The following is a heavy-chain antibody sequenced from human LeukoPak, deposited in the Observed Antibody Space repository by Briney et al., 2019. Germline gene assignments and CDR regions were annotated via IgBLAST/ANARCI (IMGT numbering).Heavy chain of an antibody. CDR3: ARDGSSGWYYFDY. V-gene: IGHV4-61*02. D-gene: IGHD6-19*01. CDR2: IYTSGST. Sequence: SQTLSLTCTVSGGSISSGSYYWSWIRQPAGKGLEWIGRIYTSGSTNYNPSLKSRVTISVDTSKNQFSLKLSSVTAADTAVYYCARDGSSGWYYFDYWGPGTLVTVSS. J-gene: IGHJ4*02. CDR1: GGSISSGSYY.